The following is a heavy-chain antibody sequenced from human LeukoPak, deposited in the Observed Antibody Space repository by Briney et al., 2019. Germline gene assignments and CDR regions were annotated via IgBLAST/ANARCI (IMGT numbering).Heavy chain of an antibody. CDR2: IYPGDSDT. V-gene: IGHV5-51*01. CDR3: ARCGEMATISSCYFDY. J-gene: IGHJ4*02. Sequence: GESLMICSKAVGYSITYYWIGWWRRKPGKNLVWMVIIYPGDSDTRYSPSFQGQVTISADKSISIAYLQWSSLRASDTAMYYCARCGEMATISSCYFDYWGQGTVVTVSS. CDR1: GYSITYYW. D-gene: IGHD5-24*01.